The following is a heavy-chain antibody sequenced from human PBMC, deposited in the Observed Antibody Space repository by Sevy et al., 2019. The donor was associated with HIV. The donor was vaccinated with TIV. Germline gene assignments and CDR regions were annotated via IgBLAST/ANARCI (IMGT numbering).Heavy chain of an antibody. CDR3: ARAASYYYGSGSTDLDY. CDR2: INHSGST. D-gene: IGHD3-10*01. V-gene: IGHV4-34*01. Sequence: SETLSLTCAVYGGSFSGYYWSWIRQPPGKGLEWIGEINHSGSTNYNPSLKSRVTISVDTSKNQFSRKLSSVTAADTAVYYCARAASYYYGSGSTDLDYWGQGTLVTVSS. CDR1: GGSFSGYY. J-gene: IGHJ4*02.